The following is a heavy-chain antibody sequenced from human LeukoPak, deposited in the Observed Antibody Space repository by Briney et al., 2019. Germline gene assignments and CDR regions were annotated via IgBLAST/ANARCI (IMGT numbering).Heavy chain of an antibody. CDR1: GGSVSSGNYY. D-gene: IGHD3-9*01. V-gene: IGHV4-39*07. CDR2: IYYIGKT. Sequence: SETLSLTCTVSGGSVSSGNYYWGWIRQPPGKGLEWIGSIYYIGKTYYNPSLKSRVFITADTSKNQFSLRLSSVTAADTAVYYCARVFYDILTGYYLGYFDYWGQGTLVTVSS. CDR3: ARVFYDILTGYYLGYFDY. J-gene: IGHJ4*02.